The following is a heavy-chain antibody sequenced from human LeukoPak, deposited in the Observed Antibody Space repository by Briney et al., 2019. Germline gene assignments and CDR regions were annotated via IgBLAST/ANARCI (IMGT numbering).Heavy chain of an antibody. CDR3: ARTLAESGNYFDY. V-gene: IGHV3-53*01. CDR2: IYSGGST. CDR1: GFTVSYNY. D-gene: IGHD2-15*01. Sequence: QTGGSLRLSCAASGFTVSYNYMNWVRQAPGKGLEWGSIIYSGGSTYYADSVKGRFTISRDNSRNTVYLQMNSLRAEDTAVYYCARTLAESGNYFDYWGLGTLVSVSS. J-gene: IGHJ4*02.